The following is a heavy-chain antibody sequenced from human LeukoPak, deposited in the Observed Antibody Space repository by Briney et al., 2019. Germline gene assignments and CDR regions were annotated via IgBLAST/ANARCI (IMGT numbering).Heavy chain of an antibody. CDR1: GYSFTSYW. D-gene: IGHD3-10*01. CDR3: ARRGWSNYRPYDYYYMDV. V-gene: IGHV5-51*01. CDR2: IYPGDSDT. Sequence: KDGESLKISCKGSGYSFTSYWIGWVRQMPGKGLEWMGIIYPGDSDTRYSPSFQGQVTISADKSISTAYLQWSSLKASDTAMYYCARRGWSNYRPYDYYYMDVWGKGTTVTVSS. J-gene: IGHJ6*03.